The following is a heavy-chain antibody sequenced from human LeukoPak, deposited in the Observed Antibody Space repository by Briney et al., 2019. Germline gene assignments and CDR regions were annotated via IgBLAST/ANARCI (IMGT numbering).Heavy chain of an antibody. J-gene: IGHJ4*02. V-gene: IGHV3-30-3*01. Sequence: PGGSLRLSCAASGFTFSSYAMHWVRQAPGKGLEWVAVISYDGSNKYYADSVKGRFTISRDNSKNTLYLQMNSLRAEDTAVYYCARDQRIAAAGTFGYWGQGTLVTVSS. CDR2: ISYDGSNK. CDR1: GFTFSSYA. CDR3: ARDQRIAAAGTFGY. D-gene: IGHD6-13*01.